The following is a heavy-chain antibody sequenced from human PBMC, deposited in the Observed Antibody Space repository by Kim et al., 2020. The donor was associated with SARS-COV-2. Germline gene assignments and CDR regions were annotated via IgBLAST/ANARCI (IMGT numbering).Heavy chain of an antibody. J-gene: IGHJ6*02. CDR2: IHFTGLT. CDR1: GASIKTYY. D-gene: IGHD2-15*01. Sequence: SETLSLTCIVSGASIKTYYWVWIRQPPGKGLEWIGHIHFTGLTNYKPSLKSRLSISVDTSKNHFSLKLKSVTAADAAVYYCARLDCTGGNCYFDGDGVDIWGQGTTVTVSS. V-gene: IGHV4-59*01. CDR3: ARLDCTGGNCYFDGDGVDI.